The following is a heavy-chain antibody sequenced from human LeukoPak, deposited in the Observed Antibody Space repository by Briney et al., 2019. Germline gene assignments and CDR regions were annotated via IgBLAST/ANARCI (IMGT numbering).Heavy chain of an antibody. D-gene: IGHD2-15*01. CDR3: ARVMSWVVAATPPFDP. Sequence: ASVKVSCKASGYTFTSYGISWVRQAPGQGLEWMGWISAYNGNTNYAQKLQGRVTMTTDTSTSTAYMELSSLRSEDTAVYYCARVMSWVVAATPPFDPWGQGTLVTVSS. V-gene: IGHV1-18*01. CDR1: GYTFTSYG. CDR2: ISAYNGNT. J-gene: IGHJ5*02.